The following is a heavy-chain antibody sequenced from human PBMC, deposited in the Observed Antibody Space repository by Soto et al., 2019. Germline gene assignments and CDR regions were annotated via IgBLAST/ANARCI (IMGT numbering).Heavy chain of an antibody. V-gene: IGHV3-23*01. CDR3: ANSAEYDYVWGSYRYPHYGMDV. CDR1: VFTFSSYA. Sequence: SLRDSCTASVFTFSSYAMGLVLHNPWKLLEFVAAISGSGGSTYYADSVKGRFTISRDNSKNTLYLQMNSLRAEDTAVYYCANSAEYDYVWGSYRYPHYGMDVWGQGTTVTVSS. D-gene: IGHD3-16*02. J-gene: IGHJ6*02. CDR2: ISGSGGST.